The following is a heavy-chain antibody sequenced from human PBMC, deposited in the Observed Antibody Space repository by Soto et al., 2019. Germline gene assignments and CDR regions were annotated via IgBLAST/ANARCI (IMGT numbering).Heavy chain of an antibody. CDR2: ISYSGST. CDR1: GGSITSGYYY. J-gene: IGHJ4*02. D-gene: IGHD3-16*02. Sequence: SETLSLTCTVSGGSITSGYYYWSWIRQPPGKGLEWIGYISYSGSTYYNPSLKSRVTISIDTSKNQFSLKLSSVTAADTAVYYCARASFDGFYFDYWGQGALVTVSS. V-gene: IGHV4-30-4*01. CDR3: ARASFDGFYFDY.